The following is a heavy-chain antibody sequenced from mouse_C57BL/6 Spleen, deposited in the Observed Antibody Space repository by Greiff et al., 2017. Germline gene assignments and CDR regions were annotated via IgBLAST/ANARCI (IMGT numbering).Heavy chain of an antibody. D-gene: IGHD2-3*01. V-gene: IGHV1-55*01. CDR1: GYTFTSYW. CDR3: ARRGGDGYSAWFAY. J-gene: IGHJ3*01. CDR2: IYPGSGST. Sequence: SGAELVKPGASVKMSCKASGYTFTSYWITWVKQRPGQGLEWIGDIYPGSGSTNYNEKFKSKATLTVDTSSSTAYMQLSSLTSEDSAVYYCARRGGDGYSAWFAYWGQGTLVTVSA.